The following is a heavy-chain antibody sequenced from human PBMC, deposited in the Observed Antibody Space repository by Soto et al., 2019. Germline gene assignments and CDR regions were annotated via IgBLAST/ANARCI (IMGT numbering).Heavy chain of an antibody. Sequence: SVKVSCTASGGTFSSYAISWVRQAPGQGLEWMGGIIPIFGTANYAQKFQGRVTITADESTSTAYMELSSLRSEDTAVYYCARSNWIQLWLYFVYWGQGTLVTVSS. CDR2: IIPIFGTA. CDR3: ARSNWIQLWLYFVY. V-gene: IGHV1-69*13. CDR1: GGTFSSYA. J-gene: IGHJ4*02. D-gene: IGHD5-18*01.